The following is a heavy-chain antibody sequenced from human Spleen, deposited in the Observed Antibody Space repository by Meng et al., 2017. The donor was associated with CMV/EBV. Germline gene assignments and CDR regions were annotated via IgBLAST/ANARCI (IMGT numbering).Heavy chain of an antibody. D-gene: IGHD2-15*01. CDR1: GYTFTTHG. CDR3: ARAAAYMSYGLDV. Sequence: ASVKVSCKASGYTFTTHGISWVRQAPGQGLEWVGWISAHNGDTNYAQKFQGRVIMTTDTSTKTAHMDLRSLRSDDTAVYYCARAAAYMSYGLDVWGQGTTVTVSS. V-gene: IGHV1-18*01. CDR2: ISAHNGDT. J-gene: IGHJ6*02.